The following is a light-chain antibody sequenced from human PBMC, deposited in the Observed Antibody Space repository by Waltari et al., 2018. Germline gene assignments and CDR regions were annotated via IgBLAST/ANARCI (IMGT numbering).Light chain of an antibody. CDR1: SSDIGYYNA. CDR3: SSYAGSNTWV. CDR2: EVS. V-gene: IGLV2-11*01. Sequence: QAAPTQPPSVSGSPGQSVTISCTGTSSDIGYYNAVSWNQQHPGKAPKLMIYEVSKRPSGVSDRFSGSKSGNTASLTISGLQAEDEADYYCSSYAGSNTWVFGGGTRLTVL. J-gene: IGLJ2*01.